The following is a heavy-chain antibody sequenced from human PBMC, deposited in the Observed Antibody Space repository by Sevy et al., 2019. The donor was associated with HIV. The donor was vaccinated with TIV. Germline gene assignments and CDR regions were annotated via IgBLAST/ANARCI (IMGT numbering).Heavy chain of an antibody. Sequence: GGSLRLSCATSGFFFNTYNMNWVRQAPGKGLEWVSSISRSSSYINYDDSVKGRFTISRDNAENSLFLQMNSLRAEDTAVYYCGMGDGGGGITRYYFDYWGQGTLVTVSS. J-gene: IGHJ4*02. CDR2: ISRSSSYI. D-gene: IGHD3-16*01. V-gene: IGHV3-21*01. CDR3: GMGDGGGGITRYYFDY. CDR1: GFFFNTYN.